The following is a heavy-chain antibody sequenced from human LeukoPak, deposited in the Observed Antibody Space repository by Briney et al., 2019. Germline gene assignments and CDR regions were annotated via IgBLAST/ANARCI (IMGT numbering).Heavy chain of an antibody. CDR3: ARDAMSGYYYDSSGYYSDAFDI. D-gene: IGHD3-22*01. V-gene: IGHV4-4*07. Sequence: RPSETLSLTCTVSGYSISSDYYWGWIRQPAGKGLEWIGRIYTSGSTNYNPSLKSRVTMSVDTSKNQFSLKLSSVTAADTAVYYCARDAMSGYYYDSSGYYSDAFDIWGQGTMVTVSS. J-gene: IGHJ3*02. CDR2: IYTSGST. CDR1: GYSISSDYY.